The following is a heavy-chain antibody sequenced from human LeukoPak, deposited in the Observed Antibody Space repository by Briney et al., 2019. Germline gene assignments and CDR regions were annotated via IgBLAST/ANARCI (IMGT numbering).Heavy chain of an antibody. Sequence: ASVKVSCKASGYTFTSYGISWVRQAPGQGLEWMGWINPNSGGTNYAQKFQGRVTMTRDTSISTAYMELSRLRSDDTAVYYCAVMYYYGSGSYLFDYWGQGTLVTVSS. J-gene: IGHJ4*02. D-gene: IGHD3-10*01. V-gene: IGHV1-2*02. CDR1: GYTFTSYG. CDR3: AVMYYYGSGSYLFDY. CDR2: INPNSGGT.